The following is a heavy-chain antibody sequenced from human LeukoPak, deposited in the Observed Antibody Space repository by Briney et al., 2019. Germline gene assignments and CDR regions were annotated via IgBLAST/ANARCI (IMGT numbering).Heavy chain of an antibody. CDR2: IYHTGST. J-gene: IGHJ4*02. D-gene: IGHD5-18*01. CDR3: ARGQLWLRGTFDY. CDR1: GGSVSDYY. V-gene: IGHV4-59*02. Sequence: SETLSLTCTISGGSVSDYYWSWIRQSPGKGLEWIGYIYHTGSTSYSPSLKSRVTISADTSQNQFSLKLSSVTAADTAVYYCARGQLWLRGTFDYWGQGTLVTVSS.